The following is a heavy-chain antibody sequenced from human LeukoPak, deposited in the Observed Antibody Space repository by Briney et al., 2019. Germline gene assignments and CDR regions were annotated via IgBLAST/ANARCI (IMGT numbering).Heavy chain of an antibody. D-gene: IGHD3-22*01. CDR1: GYSISSGYY. J-gene: IGHJ4*02. Sequence: LSLTCTVSGYSISSGYYWGWIRQPPGKGLEWVSYISSSGSTIYYADSVKGRFTISRDNAKNSLYLQMNSLRAEDTAVYYCARGEYYYDSSVHDYWGQGTLVTVSS. CDR2: ISSSGSTI. V-gene: IGHV3-11*04. CDR3: ARGEYYYDSSVHDY.